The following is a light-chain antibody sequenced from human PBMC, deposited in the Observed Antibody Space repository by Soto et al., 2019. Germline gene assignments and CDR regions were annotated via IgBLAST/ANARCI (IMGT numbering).Light chain of an antibody. Sequence: LMLSPATLSLSPGERATLSCRASQSVSSYLAWYQQKPGQAPRLLIYGASTRATGIPARFSGSGSGTEFTLTISSLQSEDFATYYCLQYDNSPRTFGGGTKVDIK. V-gene: IGKV3D-15*02. J-gene: IGKJ4*01. CDR2: GAS. CDR3: LQYDNSPRT. CDR1: QSVSSY.